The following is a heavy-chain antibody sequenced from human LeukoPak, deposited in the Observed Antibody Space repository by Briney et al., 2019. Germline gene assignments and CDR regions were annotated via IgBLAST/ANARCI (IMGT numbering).Heavy chain of an antibody. D-gene: IGHD3-10*01. V-gene: IGHV4-39*07. CDR1: GGSISSSRHY. CDR3: VGISYYYYMDV. CDR2: INHSGST. Sequence: SETLSLTCTVSGGSISSSRHYWGWIRQPPGKGLEWIGEINHSGSTNYNPSLKSRVTISVDTSKNQFSLKPSSVTAADTAVYYCVGISYYYYMDVWGKGTTVTVSS. J-gene: IGHJ6*03.